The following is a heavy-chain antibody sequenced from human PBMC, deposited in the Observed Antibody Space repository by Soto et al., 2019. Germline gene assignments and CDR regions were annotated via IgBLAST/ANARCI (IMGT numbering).Heavy chain of an antibody. CDR1: GYTFTSYD. J-gene: IGHJ4*02. CDR2: MNPNSGNT. V-gene: IGHV1-8*01. CDR3: ARTLYGANVDY. D-gene: IGHD4-17*01. Sequence: QVQLVQSGAEVKKPGASVKVSCKASGYTFTSYDITWVRQATGQGLEWMGWMNPNSGNTGCAQKFQGRVTMPRNTSMSTAYMEVCRLTAESTAGYYCARTLYGANVDYWGQGTLVTVSA.